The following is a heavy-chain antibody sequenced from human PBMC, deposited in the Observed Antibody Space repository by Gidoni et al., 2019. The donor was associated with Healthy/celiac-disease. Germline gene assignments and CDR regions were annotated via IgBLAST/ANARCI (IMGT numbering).Heavy chain of an antibody. CDR3: ARSYYDYVWEKYYFDY. CDR1: GFTFSSYW. CDR2: IKQDGSEK. J-gene: IGHJ4*02. Sequence: EVQLVESGGGLVQPGGSLRLSCAASGFTFSSYWMSWVRQAPGKGLEWVAKIKQDGSEKYYVDSVKGRFTISRDNAKNSLYLQMNSLRAEDTAVYYCARSYYDYVWEKYYFDYWGQGTLVTVSS. D-gene: IGHD3-16*01. V-gene: IGHV3-7*01.